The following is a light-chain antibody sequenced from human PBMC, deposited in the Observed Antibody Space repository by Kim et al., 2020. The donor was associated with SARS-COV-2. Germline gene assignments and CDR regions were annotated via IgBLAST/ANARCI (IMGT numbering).Light chain of an antibody. CDR3: SSYTSSSRV. J-gene: IGLJ3*02. V-gene: IGLV2-14*01. CDR1: SSDVGGYNY. CDR2: DVS. Sequence: QSALTQPASESGSPGQSITISCTGTSSDVGGYNYVSWYQQHPGKAPKLMIYDVSKRPSGVSNRFSGSKSGNTASLTISGLQAEDEADYYCSSYTSSSRVFGGGTQLTVL.